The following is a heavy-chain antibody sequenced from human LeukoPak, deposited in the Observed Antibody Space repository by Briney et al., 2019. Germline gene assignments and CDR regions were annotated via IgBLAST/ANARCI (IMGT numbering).Heavy chain of an antibody. J-gene: IGHJ6*03. CDR1: GLTFSMPP. CDR2: IQNDGNSK. CDR3: AKDSAFYYIDV. D-gene: IGHD3-10*01. Sequence: GGSLRLSCAASGLTFSMPPMDWVRQAPGKGLEWVAFIQNDGNSKNYPDSVKGRFTISRDNSKNTLYLQMNSLKGDDTAVYYCAKDSAFYYIDVWGKGTTVIISS. V-gene: IGHV3-30*02.